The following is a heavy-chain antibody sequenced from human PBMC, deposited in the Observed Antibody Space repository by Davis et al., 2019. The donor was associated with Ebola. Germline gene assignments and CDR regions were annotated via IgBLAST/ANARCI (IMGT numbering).Heavy chain of an antibody. CDR3: ARGGAYYDMSTGYIGNWFDP. Sequence: PSETLSLTCTVSGGSLRSGGYYWTWIRQHPGKGLEWIGYIYFSGSTSYNPSLKSRVTISVDTSKNQFSMHLSSVTAADTAVYYCARGGAYYDMSTGYIGNWFDPWGQGTLVTVSS. V-gene: IGHV4-31*03. D-gene: IGHD3-9*01. CDR1: GGSLRSGGYY. J-gene: IGHJ5*02. CDR2: IYFSGST.